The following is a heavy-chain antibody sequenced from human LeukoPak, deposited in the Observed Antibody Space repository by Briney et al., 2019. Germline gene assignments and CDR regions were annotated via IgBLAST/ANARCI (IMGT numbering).Heavy chain of an antibody. CDR1: GFTFDDCT. CDR2: ISWNSGSI. J-gene: IGHJ4*02. D-gene: IGHD1-26*01. CDR3: AKGLVGTTTFMDY. V-gene: IGHV3-9*01. Sequence: SLRLSCAASGFTFDDCTMHWVRQAPGKGLEWVSSISWNSGSIAYADSVKGRFTISRDNAKNSLFLQMNSLRAEDTAFYYCAKGLVGTTTFMDYWGQGTLVTVSS.